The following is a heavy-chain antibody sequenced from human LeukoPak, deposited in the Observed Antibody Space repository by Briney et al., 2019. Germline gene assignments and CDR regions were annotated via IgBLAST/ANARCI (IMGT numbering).Heavy chain of an antibody. V-gene: IGHV3-21*04. Sequence: GGSLRLSCAASGFTFSSYSMNWVRQAPGKGLEWVSSISSSSSYIYYADSVKGRFTISRDNAKNSLYLQMNSLRAEDTAVYYCAKSHCSSTSCYKYCLDRWGQGTLVTVSS. CDR3: AKSHCSSTSCYKYCLDR. CDR1: GFTFSSYS. CDR2: ISSSSSYI. J-gene: IGHJ4*02. D-gene: IGHD2-2*02.